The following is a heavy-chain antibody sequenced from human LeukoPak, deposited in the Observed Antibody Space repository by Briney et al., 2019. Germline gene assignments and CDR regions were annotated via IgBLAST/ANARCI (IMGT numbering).Heavy chain of an antibody. Sequence: SVKVSCKASGGTFSSYAISWVRQAPGQGLEWMGRIIPIFGTANYAQKFQGRVPITTDESTSTAYMELSRLRSEDTAVDYWRAALYDSSGYYYFDYWGQGTLVTVSS. CDR3: RAALYDSSGYYYFDY. CDR2: IIPIFGTA. V-gene: IGHV1-69*05. D-gene: IGHD3-22*01. CDR1: GGTFSSYA. J-gene: IGHJ4*02.